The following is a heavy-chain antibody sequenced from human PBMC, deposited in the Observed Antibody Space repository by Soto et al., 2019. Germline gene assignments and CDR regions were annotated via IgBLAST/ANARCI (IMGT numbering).Heavy chain of an antibody. J-gene: IGHJ6*02. D-gene: IGHD3-3*01. V-gene: IGHV3-43*01. Sequence: GGSLRLSCAASGFTFDDYTMHWVRQAPGKGLEWVSLISWDGGSTYYADSVKGRFTISRDNSKNSLYLQMNSLRTEDTALYYCAKGHDPDYYYGMDVWGQGTTVTVSS. CDR2: ISWDGGST. CDR1: GFTFDDYT. CDR3: AKGHDPDYYYGMDV.